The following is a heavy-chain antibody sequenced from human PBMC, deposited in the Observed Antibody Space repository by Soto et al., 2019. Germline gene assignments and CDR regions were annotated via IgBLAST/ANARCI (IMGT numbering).Heavy chain of an antibody. V-gene: IGHV1-18*04. CDR1: GYTFTTTG. Sequence: QVQLMQSGGEVKMPGASVKVSCKASGYTFTTTGVSWVRQAPGQGLEWLGWISGYNGNTNYERKFQDRLTMTTDTPASTAYMKLRSLTSDDTAVYYWARDQDGGNIDYCGQGTLVTVSS. CDR3: ARDQDGGNIDY. CDR2: ISGYNGNT. D-gene: IGHD2-15*01. J-gene: IGHJ4*02.